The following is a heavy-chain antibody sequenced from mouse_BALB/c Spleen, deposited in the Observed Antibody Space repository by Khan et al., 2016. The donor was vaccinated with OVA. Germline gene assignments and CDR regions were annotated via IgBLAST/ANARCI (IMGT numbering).Heavy chain of an antibody. CDR3: VRDYWDVFAY. J-gene: IGHJ3*01. Sequence: VQLQQSGAELVKPGASVKLSCTASGFNIKDTYMHWVKQRPEQGLEWIGRIDPANGNTKCDAKFQGKATITADTSSNTAYLQLSSLTSEDTAVYYCVRDYWDVFAYWGQGTLVTVSA. CDR1: GFNIKDTY. CDR2: IDPANGNT. V-gene: IGHV14-3*02. D-gene: IGHD4-1*01.